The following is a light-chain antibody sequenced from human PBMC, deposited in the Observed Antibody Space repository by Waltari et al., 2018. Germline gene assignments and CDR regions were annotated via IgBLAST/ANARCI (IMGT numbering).Light chain of an antibody. CDR2: DAS. J-gene: IGKJ5*01. CDR3: QQRSNWPPAIT. Sequence: DIVLTQSPATLSLSPWARATLSCRASQSVSSYLAWYQQKPGQAPRLPIYDASNRATGIPARFSGSGSGTDFTLTISSLEPEDFAVYYCQQRSNWPPAITFGQGTRLEIK. CDR1: QSVSSY. V-gene: IGKV3-11*01.